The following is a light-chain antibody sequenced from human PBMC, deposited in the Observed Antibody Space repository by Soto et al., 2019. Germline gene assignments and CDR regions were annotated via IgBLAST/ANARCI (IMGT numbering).Light chain of an antibody. Sequence: QSVLTQPPSVSGAPGQRVTISCTGSSSNIGAGYDVHWYQQLPGTAPKLLIYGNSNRPSGVPDRFSGSKSGTSAFLAITGLQAEDEAGYYCQSYDSSLSAVVFGGGTKLTVL. J-gene: IGLJ2*01. CDR2: GNS. CDR1: SSNIGAGYD. CDR3: QSYDSSLSAVV. V-gene: IGLV1-40*01.